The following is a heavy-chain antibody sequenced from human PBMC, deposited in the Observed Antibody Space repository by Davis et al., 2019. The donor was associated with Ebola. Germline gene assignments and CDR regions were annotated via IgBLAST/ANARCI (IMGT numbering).Heavy chain of an antibody. V-gene: IGHV1-46*01. CDR2: INPSGGST. CDR1: GYTFTSYY. CDR3: AKDIGRYFDWQYNWFDP. J-gene: IGHJ5*02. D-gene: IGHD3-9*01. Sequence: ASVKVSCKASGYTFTSYYMHWVRQAPGQGLEWMGIINPSGGSTSYAQKFQGRVTMTRDTSTSTVYMELSSLRSEDTALYYCAKDIGRYFDWQYNWFDPWGQGTLVTVSS.